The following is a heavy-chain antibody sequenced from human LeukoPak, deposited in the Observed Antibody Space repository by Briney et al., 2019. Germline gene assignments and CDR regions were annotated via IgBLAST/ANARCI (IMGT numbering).Heavy chain of an antibody. CDR1: GDSVSSNSAA. Sequence: SQTLSLTCAIFGDSVSSNSAAWNWIRQSPSRGLEWLGRTYYRSKWYNDYAVSVKSRIAINPDTSKNQFSLKLSSVTAADTAVYYCARSYGSGLNWFDPWGQGTLVTVSS. CDR2: TYYRSKWYN. V-gene: IGHV6-1*01. J-gene: IGHJ5*02. D-gene: IGHD3-10*01. CDR3: ARSYGSGLNWFDP.